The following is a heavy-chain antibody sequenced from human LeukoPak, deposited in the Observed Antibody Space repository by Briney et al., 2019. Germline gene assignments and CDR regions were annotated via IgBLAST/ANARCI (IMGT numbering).Heavy chain of an antibody. D-gene: IGHD6-13*01. J-gene: IGHJ5*02. CDR3: ARHGGRAAAGTVFDP. CDR2: VYYSGSS. CDR1: GGFISCCSDY. Sequence: KPSETLFLTCTVSGGFISCCSDYWGWIRQPPGKGLGWIGSVYYSGSSNYTPSLKSRVTIYVDTSKSQFSLELSAVTAADTALYYWARHGGRAAAGTVFDPWGQGTLVTVSS. V-gene: IGHV4-39*01.